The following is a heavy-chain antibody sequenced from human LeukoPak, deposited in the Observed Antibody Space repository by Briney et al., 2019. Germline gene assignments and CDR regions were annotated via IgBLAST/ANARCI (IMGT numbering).Heavy chain of an antibody. D-gene: IGHD3-16*01. V-gene: IGHV1-3*01. J-gene: IGHJ3*02. CDR2: INAGNGNT. CDR1: GYTFTSYA. Sequence: ASVKVSCKASGYTFTSYAMHWVRQAPGQRLEWMGWINAGNGNTKYSQEFQGRVTITRDTSTSTAYMELRSLRSDDTAVYYCARDRHTPRLYDYVWGTPTNAGAFDIWGQGTMVTVSS. CDR3: ARDRHTPRLYDYVWGTPTNAGAFDI.